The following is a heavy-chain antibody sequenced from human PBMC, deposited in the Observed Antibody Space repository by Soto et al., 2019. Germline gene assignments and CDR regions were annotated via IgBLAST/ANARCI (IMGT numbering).Heavy chain of an antibody. J-gene: IGHJ5*02. V-gene: IGHV1-18*01. CDR2: ISAYNGNT. D-gene: IGHD3-9*01. CDR3: ARDSLTRYYDILTGYYKDNWFDP. CDR1: GYTFTSYG. Sequence: ASVKVSCKASGYTFTSYGIGWVRQAPGQGLEWMGWISAYNGNTNYAQKLQGRVTMTTDTSTSTAYMELRSLRSDDTAVYYCARDSLTRYYDILTGYYKDNWFDPWGQGTLVTVSS.